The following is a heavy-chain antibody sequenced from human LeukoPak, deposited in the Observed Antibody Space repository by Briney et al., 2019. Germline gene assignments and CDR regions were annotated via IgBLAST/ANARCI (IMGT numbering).Heavy chain of an antibody. CDR3: ARDNSVGDIAWWFDP. Sequence: ASLKISCKASGYTFTSYGISWGRQDTGQGLEWMGWISAYNGNTNYAQKLQGRVTMTTDTSTSTAYMELRSLRSEDTAVYYCARDNSVGDIAWWFDPWGQGTLVTVSS. V-gene: IGHV1-18*01. J-gene: IGHJ5*02. CDR1: GYTFTSYG. D-gene: IGHD3-16*02. CDR2: ISAYNGNT.